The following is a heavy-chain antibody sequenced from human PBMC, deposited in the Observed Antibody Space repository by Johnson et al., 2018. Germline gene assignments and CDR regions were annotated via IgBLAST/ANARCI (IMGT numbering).Heavy chain of an antibody. CDR1: GFTFSSYG. J-gene: IGHJ6*03. CDR3: AKDVGWGPRGDYMDV. V-gene: IGHV3-30*18. Sequence: QVQLVESGGGVVQPGRSLRLSCAASGFTFSSYGMHWVRQAPGKGLEWVAVISYDGSNKYYADSVKGRFTISRDNSKNTLYLQMNSLRAEDTAVYYCAKDVGWGPRGDYMDVWGKGTTVTVSS. CDR2: ISYDGSNK. D-gene: IGHD3-16*01.